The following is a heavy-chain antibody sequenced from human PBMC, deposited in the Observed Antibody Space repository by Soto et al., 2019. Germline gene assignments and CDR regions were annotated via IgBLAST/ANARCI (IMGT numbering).Heavy chain of an antibody. J-gene: IGHJ6*04. Sequence: SVKVSCKASGGTVSSYAISWVRQAPGQGLEWMGGIIPIFGTANYAQKFQGRVTITADESTSTAYMELSSLRSEDTAVYYCARGGMSIAARPRYYYGMDVWGKGTTVTVSS. CDR2: IIPIFGTA. V-gene: IGHV1-69*13. CDR1: GGTVSSYA. CDR3: ARGGMSIAARPRYYYGMDV. D-gene: IGHD6-6*01.